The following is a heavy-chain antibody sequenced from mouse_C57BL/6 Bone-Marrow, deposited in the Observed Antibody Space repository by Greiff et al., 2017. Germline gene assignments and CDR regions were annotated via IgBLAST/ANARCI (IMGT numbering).Heavy chain of an antibody. V-gene: IGHV1-55*01. CDR3: ARPYYSNYWYFDV. D-gene: IGHD2-5*01. CDR2: IYPGSGST. CDR1: GYTFTSYW. J-gene: IGHJ1*03. Sequence: VQLQQSGAELVKPGASVKMSCKASGYTFTSYWLTWVKQRPGQGLEWIGDIYPGSGSTNYTEKFKSKATLTVDTSSSTAYMQRSSLTSEDSAVYYCARPYYSNYWYFDVWGTGTTVTVSS.